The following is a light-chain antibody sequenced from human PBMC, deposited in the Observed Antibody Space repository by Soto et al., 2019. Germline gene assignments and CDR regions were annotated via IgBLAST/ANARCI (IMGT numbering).Light chain of an antibody. CDR3: GTWDSRLSAVV. J-gene: IGLJ1*01. V-gene: IGLV1-51*02. CDR1: SSNIGNNY. CDR2: ENN. Sequence: QSVLTQPPSVSAAPGQKVTISCSGSSSNIGNNYVSWYQQLPGTAPKLLIYENNKRPSGIPDRFSGSKSGTSATLGITGLQTGDEADYYCGTWDSRLSAVVFGIGTKLTVL.